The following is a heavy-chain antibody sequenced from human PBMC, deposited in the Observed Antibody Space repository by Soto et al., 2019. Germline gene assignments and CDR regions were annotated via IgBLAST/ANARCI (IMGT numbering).Heavy chain of an antibody. D-gene: IGHD4-17*01. CDR3: ARAHYGDYGYGMDV. V-gene: IGHV4-59*12. J-gene: IGHJ6*02. CDR1: GGSISSYY. CDR2: IYYSGST. Sequence: SETLSLTCTVSGGSISSYYWSWIRQPPGKELEWIGYIYYSGSTNYNPSLKSRVTISVDTSKNQFSLKLSSVTAADTAVYYCARAHYGDYGYGMDVWGQGTTVTVSS.